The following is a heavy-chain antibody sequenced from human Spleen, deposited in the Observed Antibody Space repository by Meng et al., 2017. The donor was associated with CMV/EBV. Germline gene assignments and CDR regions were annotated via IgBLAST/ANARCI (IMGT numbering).Heavy chain of an antibody. D-gene: IGHD3-10*01. Sequence: SVKVSCKTSGDNFSKYAFSWVRQAPGQGLEWMGGIIPLLGTTTYAQKFQGNVTITADKSTTTVYMKLSSLRSEDTAMYYCVRTYEAYYFGLDVWGQGTTVTVSS. V-gene: IGHV1-69*10. CDR1: GDNFSKYA. CDR3: VRTYEAYYFGLDV. CDR2: IIPLLGTT. J-gene: IGHJ6*02.